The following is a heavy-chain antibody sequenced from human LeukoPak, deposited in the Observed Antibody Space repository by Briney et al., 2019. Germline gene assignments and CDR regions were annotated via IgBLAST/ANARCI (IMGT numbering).Heavy chain of an antibody. CDR2: ISWNSGSI. D-gene: IGHD5-12*01. CDR1: GFTFDDYA. V-gene: IGHV3-9*01. Sequence: PGGSLRLSCAASGFTFDDYAMHWVRQAPGKGLEWVSGISWNSGSIGYADSVKGRFTISRDNAKNSLYLQMNSLRAEDTALYYCAKERWLRSSWFDPWGQGTLVTVSS. CDR3: AKERWLRSSWFDP. J-gene: IGHJ5*02.